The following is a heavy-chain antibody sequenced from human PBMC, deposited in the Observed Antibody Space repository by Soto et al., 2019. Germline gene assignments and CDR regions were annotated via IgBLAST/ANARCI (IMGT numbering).Heavy chain of an antibody. CDR2: ISSSSSYI. V-gene: IGHV3-21*01. Sequence: GGSLRLSCAASGFTFSSYSMNWIRQAPGKGLEWVSSISSSSSYIYYADSVKGRLTISRDNAKNSLYLQMNSLRAEDTAVYYCARVGTYGDYDYWGQGTLVTVSS. CDR3: ARVGTYGDYDY. D-gene: IGHD4-17*01. CDR1: GFTFSSYS. J-gene: IGHJ4*02.